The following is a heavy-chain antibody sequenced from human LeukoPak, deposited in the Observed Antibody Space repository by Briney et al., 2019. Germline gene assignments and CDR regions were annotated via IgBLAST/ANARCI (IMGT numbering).Heavy chain of an antibody. CDR3: ATVWSVGIVVVPAAMQGNAFDI. V-gene: IGHV1-24*01. Sequence: ASVTVSCKVSGYTLTELSMHWVRQAPGKGLEWMGGFDPEDGETIYAQKFQGRVTMTEDTSTDTAYMELRSMRSEDTAVYYCATVWSVGIVVVPAAMQGNAFDIWGQGTMVTVSS. CDR1: GYTLTELS. J-gene: IGHJ3*02. D-gene: IGHD2-2*01. CDR2: FDPEDGET.